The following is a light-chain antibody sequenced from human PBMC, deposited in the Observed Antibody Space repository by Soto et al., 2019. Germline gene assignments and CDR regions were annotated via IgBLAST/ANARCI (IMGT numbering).Light chain of an antibody. Sequence: ENVLTQSPGTLSLSPGERATLSCRASQSISSSYLAWYQQKPGQAPRLLIYDASSRATGIPDRFSGSGSGTDFTLTISRLEPEDFAVYYCQQYVSSPPTFGQGTNVDI. V-gene: IGKV3-20*01. J-gene: IGKJ1*01. CDR3: QQYVSSPPT. CDR2: DAS. CDR1: QSISSSY.